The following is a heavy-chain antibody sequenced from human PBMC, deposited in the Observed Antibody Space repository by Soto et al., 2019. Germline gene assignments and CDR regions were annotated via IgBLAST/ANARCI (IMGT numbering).Heavy chain of an antibody. CDR3: ATLTLGSGSNLPFAY. V-gene: IGHV4-31*03. CDR2: IYYSGST. D-gene: IGHD3-10*01. J-gene: IGHJ4*02. CDR1: GGSISSGGYY. Sequence: SETLSLTCTVSGGSISSGGYYWSWIRQHPGKGLEWIGYIYYSGSTYYNPSLKSRVTISVDTSKNQFSLKLSSVTAADTAVYYCATLTLGSGSNLPFAYWGQGTLVTVSS.